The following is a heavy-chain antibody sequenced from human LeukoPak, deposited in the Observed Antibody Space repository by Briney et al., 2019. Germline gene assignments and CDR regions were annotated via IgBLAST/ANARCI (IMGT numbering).Heavy chain of an antibody. V-gene: IGHV4-61*08. D-gene: IGHD6-13*01. CDR3: GRETIAATGTSVFFDY. CDR2: IYHSGST. Sequence: SETLSLTCTVSGASVSSSGCYWSWIRQPPGKGLEWIGYIYHSGSTNYNPSLKSRVTISVDTSKNQFSLKLTSMTAADTAVYYCGRETIAATGTSVFFDYWGQGTLVTVSS. J-gene: IGHJ4*02. CDR1: GASVSSSGCY.